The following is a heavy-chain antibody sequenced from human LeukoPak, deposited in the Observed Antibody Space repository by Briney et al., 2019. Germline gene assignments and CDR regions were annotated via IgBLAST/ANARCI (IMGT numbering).Heavy chain of an antibody. J-gene: IGHJ6*03. CDR2: INYGGST. V-gene: IGHV4-34*01. Sequence: SETLSLTCAVYGGSFSGFYWSWIRQPPGEGLEWIGEINYGGSTNYNPSLESRVTISVDASKNQFSLKLTSVTAADTAVYYCAREAYSSSGYMDVWGKGTTVTVSS. CDR1: GGSFSGFY. CDR3: AREAYSSSGYMDV. D-gene: IGHD6-13*01.